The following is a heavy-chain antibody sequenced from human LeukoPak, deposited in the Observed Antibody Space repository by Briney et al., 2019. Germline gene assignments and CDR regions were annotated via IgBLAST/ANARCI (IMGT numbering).Heavy chain of an antibody. CDR3: ARDLYGDYFMGY. CDR1: GYTFTGYY. D-gene: IGHD4-17*01. J-gene: IGHJ4*02. CDR2: INPNSGGT. Sequence: ASVKVSCKASGYTFTGYYMQWVRQAPGQGLEWMGRINPNSGGTNYAQKFQGRVTMTRDTSISTAYMELSRLRSDDTAVYYCARDLYGDYFMGYWGQRTLVTVSS. V-gene: IGHV1-2*06.